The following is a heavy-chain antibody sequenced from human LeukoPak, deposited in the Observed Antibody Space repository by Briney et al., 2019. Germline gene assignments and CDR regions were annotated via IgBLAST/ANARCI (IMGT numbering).Heavy chain of an antibody. J-gene: IGHJ4*02. CDR2: VYSSGST. V-gene: IGHV3-66*01. CDR1: GFTVSSKY. CDR3: ARETEMANLDY. D-gene: IGHD5-24*01. Sequence: GGSLRLSCAASGFTVSSKYMSWVRQAPGKGLEWVSVVYSSGSTYYADSVKGRFTISRDNAKKSLYLQMNSLRAEDTAVYYCARETEMANLDYWGQGTLVTVSS.